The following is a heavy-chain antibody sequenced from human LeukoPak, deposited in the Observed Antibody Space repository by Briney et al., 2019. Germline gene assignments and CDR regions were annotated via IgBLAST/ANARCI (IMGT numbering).Heavy chain of an antibody. CDR2: TSSSDAGT. CDR1: GFTLSTYA. D-gene: IGHD2-21*01. J-gene: IGHJ4*02. V-gene: IGHV3-23*01. Sequence: GGSLRLSCAASGFTLSTYAMSWVRQTPGKGLEWVAATSSSDAGTYHADSVRGRFTISRDNSKNTLYLQMNSLRAEDAAVYFCAKTPVTSCRGAYCYPFDSWGQGTLVTVSS. CDR3: AKTPVTSCRGAYCYPFDS.